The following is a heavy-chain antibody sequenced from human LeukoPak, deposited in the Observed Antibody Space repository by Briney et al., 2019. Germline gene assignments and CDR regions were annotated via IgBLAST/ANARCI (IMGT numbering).Heavy chain of an antibody. CDR3: ARDLGQYSSSWYDY. CDR1: GYTFTSYG. V-gene: IGHV1-18*01. Sequence: GASVRVSCKASGYTFTSYGISWVRQAPGQGLEWMGWISAYNGNTNYAQKLQGRVTMTTDTSTSTAYMELRSLRSDDTAVYYCARDLGQYSSSWYDYWGQGTLVTVSS. J-gene: IGHJ4*02. D-gene: IGHD6-13*01. CDR2: ISAYNGNT.